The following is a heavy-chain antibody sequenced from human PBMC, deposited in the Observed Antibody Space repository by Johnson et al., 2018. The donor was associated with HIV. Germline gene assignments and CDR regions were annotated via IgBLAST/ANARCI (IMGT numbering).Heavy chain of an antibody. CDR1: GFTVSSNE. Sequence: VQLVESRGVLVQPGGSLRLSCAASGFTVSSNEMSWVRQAPGKGLEWVSSISGGSTYYADSVKGRFTISRDNAKNSLYLQMNNLRVEDTAVYYCAKDIGGDPNDAFDIWGQGTMVTVSS. CDR3: AKDIGGDPNDAFDI. V-gene: IGHV3-38-3*01. CDR2: ISGGST. J-gene: IGHJ3*02. D-gene: IGHD2-21*02.